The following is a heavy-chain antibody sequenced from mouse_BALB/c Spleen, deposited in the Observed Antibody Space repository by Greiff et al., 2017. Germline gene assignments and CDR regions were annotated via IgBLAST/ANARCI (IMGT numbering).Heavy chain of an antibody. CDR1: GFSLTSYG. V-gene: IGHV2-9*02. CDR3: ASYYYGSSYAMDY. Sequence: VQVVESGPGLVAPSQSLSITCTVSGFSLTSYGVHWVRQPPGKGLEWLGVIWAGGSTNYNSALMSRLSISKDNSKSQVFLKMNSLQTDDTAMYYCASYYYGSSYAMDYWGQGTSVTVSS. CDR2: IWAGGST. J-gene: IGHJ4*01. D-gene: IGHD1-1*01.